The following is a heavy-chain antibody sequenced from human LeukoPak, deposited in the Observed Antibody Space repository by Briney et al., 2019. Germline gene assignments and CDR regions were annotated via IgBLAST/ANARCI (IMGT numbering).Heavy chain of an antibody. J-gene: IGHJ6*02. D-gene: IGHD6-19*01. Sequence: GGSLRLSCAASGITFSSYWMSWVRQAQGKGLEWVANIKQDGSEKYYVDCVKGRFAISRDNAKKSLYLQMNSLRAEDTAVYYCASVAGPYYYYYYGMDVWGQGTTVTVSS. CDR1: GITFSSYW. CDR3: ASVAGPYYYYYYGMDV. CDR2: IKQDGSEK. V-gene: IGHV3-7*03.